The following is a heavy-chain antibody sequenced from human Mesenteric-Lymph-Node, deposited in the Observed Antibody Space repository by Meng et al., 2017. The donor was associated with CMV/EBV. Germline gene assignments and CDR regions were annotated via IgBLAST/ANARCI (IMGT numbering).Heavy chain of an antibody. CDR3: ARQGFWSGYHDY. CDR1: GYSISRGYY. D-gene: IGHD3-3*01. Sequence: GSLRLSCTVSGYSISRGYYWGWIRPPPGKGLEWIGSIYPRGSTYSHPSLKSRVTISVDTSKNQFSLKLSSVTAADTTVYYCARQGFWSGYHDYWGQGTLVTVSS. J-gene: IGHJ4*02. V-gene: IGHV4-38-2*02. CDR2: IYPRGST.